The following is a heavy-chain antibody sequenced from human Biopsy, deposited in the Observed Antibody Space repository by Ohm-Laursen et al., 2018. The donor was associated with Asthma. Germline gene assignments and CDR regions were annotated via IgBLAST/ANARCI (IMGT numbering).Heavy chain of an antibody. J-gene: IGHJ4*02. CDR2: MYYGETT. CDR3: ARHDHRWDTYADF. D-gene: IGHD2-2*01. CDR1: GASITSSAYY. Sequence: GTLSLTCTVSGASITSSAYYWGWIRQPPGKGLEWIGSMYYGETTYYSQSLKSRVTISVDTSKNQFSLILRSVTAAVTAVYYCARHDHRWDTYADFWGQGTLVTVSS. V-gene: IGHV4-39*01.